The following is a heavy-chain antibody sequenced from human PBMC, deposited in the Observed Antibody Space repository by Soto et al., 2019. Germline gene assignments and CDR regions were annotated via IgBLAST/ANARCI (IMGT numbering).Heavy chain of an antibody. J-gene: IGHJ5*02. CDR3: ARQTDWFDP. V-gene: IGHV4-59*01. CDR2: IYYSGST. CDR1: GGSISRNY. Sequence: QVQLQESGPGLVKPSETLSLTCTVSGGSISRNYWSWIRKPPGKGLEWIGNIYYSGSTNYNPSLKSRVTISVDTSKNQFSLKLSSVTAADTAVYYCARQTDWFDPWGQGTLVTVSS.